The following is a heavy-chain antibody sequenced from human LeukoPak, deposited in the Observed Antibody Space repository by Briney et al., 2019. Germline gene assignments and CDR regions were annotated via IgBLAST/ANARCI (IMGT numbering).Heavy chain of an antibody. CDR3: ARPVRCSATTCTGPFDY. CDR2: IDHIGRT. D-gene: IGHD6-19*01. V-gene: IGHV4-34*01. J-gene: IGHJ4*02. CDR1: GGSFSGYY. Sequence: PSETLSLTCAVYGGSFSGYYWSWIRQPPGKGLEWIGEIDHIGRTTYNPSLKSRVTISVDTSKNQFSLRLTSVTASDTAVYYCARPVRCSATTCTGPFDYWGQGTLVTVSS.